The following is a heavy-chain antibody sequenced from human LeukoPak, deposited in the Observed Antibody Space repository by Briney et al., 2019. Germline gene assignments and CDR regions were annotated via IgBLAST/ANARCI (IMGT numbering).Heavy chain of an antibody. V-gene: IGHV1-8*01. Sequence: ASVRVSCKASGYTFTSYGINWVRQAPGQGLEWMGCMNPNSGNTGYAQKFQGRVTMTRNTSISTAYMELSSLRSEDTAVYYCARDYYYDSSGFDYWGQGTLVTVSS. CDR1: GYTFTSYG. J-gene: IGHJ4*02. D-gene: IGHD3-22*01. CDR3: ARDYYYDSSGFDY. CDR2: MNPNSGNT.